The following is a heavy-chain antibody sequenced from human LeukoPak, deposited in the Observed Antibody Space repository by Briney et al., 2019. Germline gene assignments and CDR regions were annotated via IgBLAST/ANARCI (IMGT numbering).Heavy chain of an antibody. Sequence: GGSLRLSCTASGFTFGDYAMSWFRQAPGKGLEWVGFIRSKAYGGTTEYAASVKGRFTISRDDSKSIAYLQMNSLKTEDTAVYYCTRGPCTNGVCFTYYYYYMDVWGKGTTVTVSS. CDR3: TRGPCTNGVCFTYYYYYMDV. J-gene: IGHJ6*03. D-gene: IGHD2-8*01. CDR1: GFTFGDYA. V-gene: IGHV3-49*03. CDR2: IRSKAYGGTT.